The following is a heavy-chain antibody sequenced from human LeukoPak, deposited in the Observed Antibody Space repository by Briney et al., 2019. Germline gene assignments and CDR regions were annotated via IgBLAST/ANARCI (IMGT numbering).Heavy chain of an antibody. V-gene: IGHV1-2*02. CDR2: INPNSGGT. CDR1: GYTFTGYY. CDR3: AREVVPAATYMDV. J-gene: IGHJ6*03. D-gene: IGHD2-2*01. Sequence: GASVKVSCKASGYTFTGYYMHWVRQAPGQGLECMGWINPNSGGTNYAQKFQGRVTMTRDTSISTAYMELSRLRSDDTAVYYCAREVVPAATYMDVWGKGTTVTISS.